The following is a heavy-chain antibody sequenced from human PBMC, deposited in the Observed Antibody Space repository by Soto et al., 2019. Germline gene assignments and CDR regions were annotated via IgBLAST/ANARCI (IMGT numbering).Heavy chain of an antibody. Sequence: GTXSLTCTFSGGSVGSGGCYGSWMRQPPGKGLEWIGYIYYSGSTNYNPSLKSLVTISLDTSKNQFSLKLSSVTAADTAVYYCARLCSSNSCYGRFDPRGQGTLVNV. CDR2: IYYSGST. J-gene: IGHJ5*02. CDR3: ARLCSSNSCYGRFDP. V-gene: IGHV4-61*08. CDR1: GGSVGSGGCY. D-gene: IGHD2-2*01.